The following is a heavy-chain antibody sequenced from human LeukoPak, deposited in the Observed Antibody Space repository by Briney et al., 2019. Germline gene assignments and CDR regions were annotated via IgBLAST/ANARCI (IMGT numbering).Heavy chain of an antibody. J-gene: IGHJ5*02. CDR3: AKGGYTTWFDP. Sequence: GGSLRLSCAASGFTLREFSMSWVRQAPGKGLDGVSNIRSNGGDTYYTDSVKGRFTISRDNSKNTLYLEMNSLRAGDTAVYYCAKGGYTTWFDPWGQGTLVTVSS. CDR1: GFTLREFS. CDR2: IRSNGGDT. V-gene: IGHV3-23*01. D-gene: IGHD2-15*01.